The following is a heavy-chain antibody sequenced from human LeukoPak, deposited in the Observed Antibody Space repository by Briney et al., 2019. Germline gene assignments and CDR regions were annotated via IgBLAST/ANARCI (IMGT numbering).Heavy chain of an antibody. CDR2: ILYDGSNK. CDR3: ARQKVGAADRLDY. CDR1: GFTFSSYA. Sequence: GGSLRLSCAASGFTFSSYAMHWVRQAPGKGLEWVAVILYDGSNKYYADSVKGRFTISRDNSKNTLYLQMNSLRAEDTAVYYCARQKVGAADRLDYWGQGTLVTVSS. J-gene: IGHJ4*02. V-gene: IGHV3-30-3*01. D-gene: IGHD1-26*01.